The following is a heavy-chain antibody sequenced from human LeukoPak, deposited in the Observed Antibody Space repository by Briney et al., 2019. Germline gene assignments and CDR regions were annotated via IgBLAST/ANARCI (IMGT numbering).Heavy chain of an antibody. Sequence: GGSLRLSCAASGFTFSSYSMNWVRQAPGKGLEWVSSISSSSSYIYYADSVKGRFTISRDNAKNSLYLQMNSLRAEDTAVYYCARDSPYYGSGRPYYFDYWGQGTLVTVSS. D-gene: IGHD3-10*01. J-gene: IGHJ4*02. CDR2: ISSSSSYI. CDR3: ARDSPYYGSGRPYYFDY. V-gene: IGHV3-21*01. CDR1: GFTFSSYS.